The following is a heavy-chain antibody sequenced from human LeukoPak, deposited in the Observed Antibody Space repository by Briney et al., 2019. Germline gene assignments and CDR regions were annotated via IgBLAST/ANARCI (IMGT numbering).Heavy chain of an antibody. CDR1: GGTFSSYA. J-gene: IGHJ4*02. CDR2: INPSGGST. CDR3: ARDYYGSGIDY. V-gene: IGHV1-46*01. D-gene: IGHD3-10*01. Sequence: ASVKVSCKASGGTFSSYAISWVRQAPGQGLEWMGIINPSGGSTSYAQKFQGRVTMTRDTSTSTVYMELSSLRSEDTAVYYCARDYYGSGIDYWGQGTLVTVSS.